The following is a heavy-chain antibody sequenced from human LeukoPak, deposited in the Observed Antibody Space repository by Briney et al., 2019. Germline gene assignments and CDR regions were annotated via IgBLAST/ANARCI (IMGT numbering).Heavy chain of an antibody. CDR2: ISGSGGST. J-gene: IGHJ4*02. CDR1: GFTFSSYA. V-gene: IGHV3-23*01. D-gene: IGHD3-10*01. Sequence: GGSLRLSCAASGFTFSSYAMNWVRQAPGKGLEWVSAISGSGGSTYYADSVKGRFTISRDNAKNTLYLQMNSLRAEDTAVYYCARGGYYGSGSYLDYWGQGTLVTVSS. CDR3: ARGGYYGSGSYLDY.